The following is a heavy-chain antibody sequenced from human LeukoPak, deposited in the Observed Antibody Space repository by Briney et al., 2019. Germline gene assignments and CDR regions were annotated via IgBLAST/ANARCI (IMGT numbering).Heavy chain of an antibody. Sequence: SETLSLTCTVSGGSISSSSYYWGWVRQPPGEGLEWIGSIYYSGSTHYNPSLKSRVSISVDTSKNQFSLKLSSVTAADTAVYYCARNATVTTLKRAYNWFDPWGQGTLVTVSS. V-gene: IGHV4-39*01. J-gene: IGHJ5*02. D-gene: IGHD4-17*01. CDR3: ARNATVTTLKRAYNWFDP. CDR1: GGSISSSSYY. CDR2: IYYSGST.